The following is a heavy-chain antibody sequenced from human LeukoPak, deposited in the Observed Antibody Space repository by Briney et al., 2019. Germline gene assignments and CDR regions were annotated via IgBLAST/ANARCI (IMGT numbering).Heavy chain of an antibody. CDR2: ISYDGSNK. V-gene: IGHV3-30-3*01. J-gene: IGHJ4*02. Sequence: GGSLRLSCAASGFAFSPYAMHWVRQAPGKGLEWVAVISYDGSNKYYADSVKGRFTISRDNSKNTLYLQMNSLRAEDTAVYYCAREDGIFGAMDYWGQGTLVTVSS. D-gene: IGHD3-3*01. CDR3: AREDGIFGAMDY. CDR1: GFAFSPYA.